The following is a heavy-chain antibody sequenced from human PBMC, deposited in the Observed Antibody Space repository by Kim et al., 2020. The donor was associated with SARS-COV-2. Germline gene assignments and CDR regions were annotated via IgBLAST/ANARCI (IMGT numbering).Heavy chain of an antibody. J-gene: IGHJ4*02. CDR1: GYTFTNYA. D-gene: IGHD2-8*01. CDR3: ASYGCTNINCYVLD. CDR2: INTKNANP. Sequence: ASVKVSCKASGYTFTNYALNWVRQAPGQGLEWMGWINTKNANPTYARAFEGRLTFSLDTSTDTAYLEISTLKTEDTAVYYCASYGCTNINCYVLDWGQGT. V-gene: IGHV7-4-1*02.